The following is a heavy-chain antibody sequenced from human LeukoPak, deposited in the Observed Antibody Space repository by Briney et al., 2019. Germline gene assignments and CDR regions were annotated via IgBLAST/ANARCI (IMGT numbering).Heavy chain of an antibody. J-gene: IGHJ4*02. V-gene: IGHV3-23*01. D-gene: IGHD6-13*01. Sequence: GGSLRLSCAASGFTFSSYAMSWVRQAPGKGLECVSAISGSGDSTDYADSVKGRFTISRDNPKNTQYLQMNSLRAEDTAVYYCAKVMIIAAAGNGYYFDYWGQGTLVTVSS. CDR3: AKVMIIAAAGNGYYFDY. CDR1: GFTFSSYA. CDR2: ISGSGDST.